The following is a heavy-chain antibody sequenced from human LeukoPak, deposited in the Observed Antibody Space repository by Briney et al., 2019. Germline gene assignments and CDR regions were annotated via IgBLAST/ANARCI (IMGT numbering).Heavy chain of an antibody. V-gene: IGHV3-23*01. Sequence: GGSLRLSCAASGFTFSNFGMNWVRQAPGKGLEWVSIIFGNGDTTYYADSVKGRFTVSRDNSKDTLYLQMNDLRPDDTAIYYCAKRNTMVRGGPCFDYWGQGLLVTVSS. CDR2: IFGNGDTT. D-gene: IGHD3-10*01. J-gene: IGHJ4*02. CDR3: AKRNTMVRGGPCFDY. CDR1: GFTFSNFG.